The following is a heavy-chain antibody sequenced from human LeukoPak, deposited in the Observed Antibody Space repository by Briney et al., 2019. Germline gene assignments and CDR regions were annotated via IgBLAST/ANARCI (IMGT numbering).Heavy chain of an antibody. J-gene: IGHJ4*02. CDR1: GFTFSSYS. D-gene: IGHD3-10*01. V-gene: IGHV3-21*01. Sequence: GGSLRLSCAASGFTFSSYSMNWVRQAPGKGLEWVSSISSSSSYIYYADSAKGRFTNSRDNAKNSLYLQMNSLRAEDTAVYYCARVNVLLWFGESSNTYYFDYWGQGTLVTVSS. CDR3: ARVNVLLWFGESSNTYYFDY. CDR2: ISSSSSYI.